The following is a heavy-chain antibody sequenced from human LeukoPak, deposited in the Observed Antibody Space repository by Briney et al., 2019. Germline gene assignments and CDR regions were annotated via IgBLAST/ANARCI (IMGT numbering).Heavy chain of an antibody. CDR3: ARGTTLTTLPYYYYYMDV. CDR1: GGTFSSYA. J-gene: IGHJ6*03. V-gene: IGHV1-18*01. Sequence: GASVKVSCKASGGTFSSYAISWVRQAPGQGLEWMGWISAYNGNTNYAQKLQGRVTMTRDTSIGTAYMELSRLRSDDTALYYRARGTTLTTLPYYYYYMDVWGEGTTVTVSS. D-gene: IGHD4-17*01. CDR2: ISAYNGNT.